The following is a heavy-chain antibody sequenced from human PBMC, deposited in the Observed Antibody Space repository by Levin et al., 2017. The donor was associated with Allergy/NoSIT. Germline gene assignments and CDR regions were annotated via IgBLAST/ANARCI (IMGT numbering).Heavy chain of an antibody. V-gene: IGHV4-34*01. D-gene: IGHD6-19*01. CDR2: INHSGST. Sequence: SETLSLTCDVSGGSFSGYYWSWIRQSPGKGLEWIGDINHSGSTNDNVSLKSRVTISVDTSKNQFSLNMKYVTAADTAVYYCARGGSGWGWFDPWGQGILVTVSS. CDR3: ARGGSGWGWFDP. CDR1: GGSFSGYY. J-gene: IGHJ5*02.